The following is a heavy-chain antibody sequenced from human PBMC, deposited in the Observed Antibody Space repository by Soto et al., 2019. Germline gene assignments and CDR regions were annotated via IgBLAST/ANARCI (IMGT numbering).Heavy chain of an antibody. Sequence: QVQVVQSGAEVKKPESSVKVSCKPSGGTFNTYTVNWVRLAPGHGLEWMGRFLPLLDMANYAQKFQDRVTITADRPTFTAYMELNSLTSDDTAVYYCAITYCRDNSCPRDFDFWGPGTRVTVSS. CDR2: FLPLLDMA. J-gene: IGHJ4*02. V-gene: IGHV1-69*02. CDR1: GGTFNTYT. D-gene: IGHD2-21*01. CDR3: AITYCRDNSCPRDFDF.